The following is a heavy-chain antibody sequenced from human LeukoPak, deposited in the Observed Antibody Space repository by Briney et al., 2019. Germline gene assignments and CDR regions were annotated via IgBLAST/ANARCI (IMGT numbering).Heavy chain of an antibody. CDR2: ISSSSSYI. V-gene: IGHV3-21*01. J-gene: IGHJ4*02. D-gene: IGHD3-22*01. CDR3: ARDPNTMIVLGLVYFDY. CDR1: GFTFSSYS. Sequence: GGSLRLSCAASGFTFSSYSMNWVRQAPGKGLEWVSSISSSSSYIYYADSVKGRFTISRDNAKNSLYLQMNSLRAEDTAVYYCARDPNTMIVLGLVYFDYWGQGTLVTVSS.